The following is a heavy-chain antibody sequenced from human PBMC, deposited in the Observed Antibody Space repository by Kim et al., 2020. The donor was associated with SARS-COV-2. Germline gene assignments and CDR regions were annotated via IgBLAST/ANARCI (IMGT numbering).Heavy chain of an antibody. D-gene: IGHD2-21*01. CDR3: ANSSPLSGLGY. CDR2: K. Sequence: KRYSPSLKSRLTITKDTAKNQVVLTMTNMDPVDTATYYCANSSPLSGLGYWGQGTLVTVSS. J-gene: IGHJ4*02. V-gene: IGHV2-5*01.